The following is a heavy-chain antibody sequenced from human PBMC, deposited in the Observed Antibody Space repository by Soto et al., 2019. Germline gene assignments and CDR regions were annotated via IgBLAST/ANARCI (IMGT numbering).Heavy chain of an antibody. J-gene: IGHJ4*02. CDR3: ARCKGSSSDLDY. CDR2: IYYSGST. D-gene: IGHD6-13*01. V-gene: IGHV4-39*01. CDR1: GGSISSRSYY. Sequence: EPLSLTCTVSGGSISSRSYYWGWIRQPPGKGLEWIGSIYYSGSTYYNPSLKSRVTISVDTSKNQFSLKLSSVTAADTAVYYCARCKGSSSDLDYWGPGNLVSV.